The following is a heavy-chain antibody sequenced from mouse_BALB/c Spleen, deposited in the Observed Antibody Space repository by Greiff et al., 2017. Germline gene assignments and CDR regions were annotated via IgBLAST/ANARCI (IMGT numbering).Heavy chain of an antibody. J-gene: IGHJ4*01. D-gene: IGHD2-3*01. Sequence: EVQLQQSGTVLARPGASVKMSCKASGYTFTSYWMHWVTQRPGQGLEWIGAIYPGNSDTSYNQKFKGKAKLTAVTSTITSYMELSILTNEDSAVYYCTRWGDGYYDYSMDYWGQGTSVTVSS. CDR3: TRWGDGYYDYSMDY. CDR2: IYPGNSDT. V-gene: IGHV1-5*01. CDR1: GYTFTSYW.